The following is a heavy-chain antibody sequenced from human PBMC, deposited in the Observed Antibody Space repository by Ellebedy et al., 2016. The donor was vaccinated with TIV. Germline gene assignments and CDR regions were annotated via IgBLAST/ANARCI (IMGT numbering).Heavy chain of an antibody. D-gene: IGHD2-15*01. Sequence: PGGSLRLSCSASGFSFSSYAMSWVRQAPQKGLEWVSSISGSGGTTYYADSVKGRFTISRDNSKNTLSLQMNSLRAEDTAVYYCAKDFCSSGSCYRWEVAFDIWGQGTMVTVSS. CDR1: GFSFSSYA. J-gene: IGHJ3*02. CDR2: ISGSGGTT. CDR3: AKDFCSSGSCYRWEVAFDI. V-gene: IGHV3-23*01.